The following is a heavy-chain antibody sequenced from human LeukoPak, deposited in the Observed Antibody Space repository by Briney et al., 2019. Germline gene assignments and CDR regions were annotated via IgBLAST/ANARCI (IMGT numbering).Heavy chain of an antibody. CDR2: IYNSGST. D-gene: IGHD1-14*01. Sequence: PSETLSLTCTVSGXSISSYYWSWIRQPPGKGLESIGYIYNSGSTNYNPSLKSRVTISVDTSKNQFYLKLSSVTAADTAVYYCARRGGTLRPDAFDIWGQGTMVTVSS. V-gene: IGHV4-59*08. CDR3: ARRGGTLRPDAFDI. CDR1: GXSISSYY. J-gene: IGHJ3*02.